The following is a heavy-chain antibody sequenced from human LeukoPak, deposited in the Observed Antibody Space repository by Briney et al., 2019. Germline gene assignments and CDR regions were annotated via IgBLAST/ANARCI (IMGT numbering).Heavy chain of an antibody. J-gene: IGHJ4*02. V-gene: IGHV4-39*01. Sequence: PSETLSLTCTVSGGSISSSSYYWGWIRQPPGTGLEWIGSIYYSGSTYYNPSLKSRVTISVDTSKNQFSLKLSSVTAADTAVYYCASRQSEVVPAAIGQYYFDYWGQGTLVTVSS. D-gene: IGHD2-2*01. CDR2: IYYSGST. CDR3: ASRQSEVVPAAIGQYYFDY. CDR1: GGSISSSSYY.